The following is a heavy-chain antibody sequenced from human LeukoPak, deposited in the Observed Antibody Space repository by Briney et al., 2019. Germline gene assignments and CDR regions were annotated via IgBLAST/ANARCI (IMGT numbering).Heavy chain of an antibody. CDR2: IKPDGSDK. CDR1: GFTFNNAW. D-gene: IGHD2-2*03. V-gene: IGHV3-7*03. J-gene: IGHJ4*02. Sequence: GGSLRLSCAASGFTFNNAWMTWVRQAPGKGLEWVAIIKPDGSDKEYVDSVKGRFTISRDNAQNSLYLQMNSLRVEDTAVYYCARDGYCSSTSCYHAHWGQGTLVTVSS. CDR3: ARDGYCSSTSCYHAH.